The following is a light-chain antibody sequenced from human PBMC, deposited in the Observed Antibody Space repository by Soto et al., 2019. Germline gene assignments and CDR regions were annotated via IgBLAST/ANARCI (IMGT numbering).Light chain of an antibody. CDR1: TSNIGTYA. CDR3: AAWDDSLRAVV. V-gene: IGLV1-44*01. CDR2: RNH. J-gene: IGLJ2*01. Sequence: QSVLTQSPSASGTPGQRVTISCSGSTSNIGTYAVNWYQQLPGTAPTLLIFRNHQRPSGVPDRFSGSKYGTSASLAISGPQSADEADYYCAAWDDSLRAVVFGGGTKLTVL.